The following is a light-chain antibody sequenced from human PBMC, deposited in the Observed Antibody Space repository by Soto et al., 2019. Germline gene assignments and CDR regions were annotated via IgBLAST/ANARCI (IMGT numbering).Light chain of an antibody. CDR2: DAS. CDR3: QQRSNWPT. CDR1: QSVSSY. J-gene: IGKJ1*01. V-gene: IGKV3-11*01. Sequence: EIVFTQSPATLSLSPGERATLSCRASQSVSSYLAWYQQKPGQAPRLLIYDASNRATGIPARFSGSGSGTDFTLTISIQEPEDFAVYYCQQRSNWPTFGQGTKVEIK.